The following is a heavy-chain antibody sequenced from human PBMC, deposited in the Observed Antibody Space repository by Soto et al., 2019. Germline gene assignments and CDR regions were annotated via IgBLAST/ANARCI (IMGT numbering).Heavy chain of an antibody. CDR2: IGAHNGDT. J-gene: IGHJ5*02. Sequence: QVQLVQSGAEVKKPGASVKVSCKASGYTFNTYGFTWVRQAPGQGLEGMGWIGAHNGDTNYVQKFQGRVTMTTETSTTTSYMELRNLTSDDTAVYFCSRDWRGAEGFDPWGQGTLVTVS. CDR3: SRDWRGAEGFDP. CDR1: GYTFNTYG. D-gene: IGHD3-3*01. V-gene: IGHV1-18*01.